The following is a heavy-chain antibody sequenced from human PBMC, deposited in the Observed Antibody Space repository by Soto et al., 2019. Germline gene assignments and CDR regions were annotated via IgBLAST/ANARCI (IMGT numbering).Heavy chain of an antibody. Sequence: ASVKVSCKASGYTFTGYYMHWVRQAPGQGLEWMGRINPNSGGTNYAQKFQGWVTMTRDTSISTAYMELSRLRSDDTAVYYCARGGGITIFGVVIYNWFDPWGQGTLVTVSS. CDR1: GYTFTGYY. CDR3: ARGGGITIFGVVIYNWFDP. CDR2: INPNSGGT. V-gene: IGHV1-2*04. D-gene: IGHD3-3*01. J-gene: IGHJ5*02.